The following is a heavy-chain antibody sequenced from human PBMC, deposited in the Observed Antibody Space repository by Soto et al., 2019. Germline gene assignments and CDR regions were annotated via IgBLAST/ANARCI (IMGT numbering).Heavy chain of an antibody. V-gene: IGHV3-74*01. D-gene: IGHD7-27*01. CDR3: ARDLNWGSFDY. CDR1: GFTFSSYA. J-gene: IGHJ4*02. Sequence: GGSLRLSCAASGFTFSSYAMSWVRQAPGKGLVWVSRINSDGSSTSYADSVKGRFTISRDNAKNTLYLQMNSLRAEDTAVYYCARDLNWGSFDYWGQGTLVTVSS. CDR2: INSDGSST.